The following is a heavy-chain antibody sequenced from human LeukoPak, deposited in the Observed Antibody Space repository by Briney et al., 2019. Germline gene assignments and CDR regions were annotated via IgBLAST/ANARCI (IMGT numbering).Heavy chain of an antibody. CDR1: GGSISSGSYY. CDR2: IYYSGST. V-gene: IGHV4-39*01. Sequence: PSQTLSLTCTVSGGSISSGSYYWSWIRQPAGKGLEWIGSIYYSGSTYYNPSLKSRVTISVDTSKNQFSLKLSSVTAADTAVYYCARHGSSVGTAFDIWGQGTMVTVSS. CDR3: ARHGSSVGTAFDI. D-gene: IGHD4-23*01. J-gene: IGHJ3*02.